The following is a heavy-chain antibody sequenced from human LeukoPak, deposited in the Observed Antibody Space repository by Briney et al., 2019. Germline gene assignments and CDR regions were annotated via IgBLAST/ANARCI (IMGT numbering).Heavy chain of an antibody. CDR3: ARGIVVVPAAWGYYYGMDV. V-gene: IGHV4-4*07. D-gene: IGHD2-2*01. Sequence: PSETLSLTCAASGGSISSYYWSWIRQAPGKGLEWIGRIYTSGSTNYHPSPKSRVIMAVDTSKNQFPLKLSSVTAADTAVYYCARGIVVVPAAWGYYYGMDVWGQGTTVTVSS. CDR2: IYTSGST. J-gene: IGHJ6*02. CDR1: GGSISSYY.